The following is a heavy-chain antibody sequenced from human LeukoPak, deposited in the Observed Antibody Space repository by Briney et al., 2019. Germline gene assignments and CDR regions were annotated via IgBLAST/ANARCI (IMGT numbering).Heavy chain of an antibody. J-gene: IGHJ3*02. CDR1: GFTFSNYW. CDR3: ARDLDGGTSRKTGAFDI. CDR2: IKQDGSEK. V-gene: IGHV3-7*01. D-gene: IGHD3-3*02. Sequence: GGSLRFSCAASGFTFSNYWMSWVRQAPGKGLEWVANIKQDGSEKFYVDSVKGRFTISRDNAKNSLYLQMNSLRAEDTAVYYCARDLDGGTSRKTGAFDIWGQGIMVTVSS.